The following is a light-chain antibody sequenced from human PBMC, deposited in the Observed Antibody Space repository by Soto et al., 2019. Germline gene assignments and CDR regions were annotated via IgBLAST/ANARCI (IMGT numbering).Light chain of an antibody. Sequence: DIQMTQSPSTLSASVGDIVTITCRASQSISTWLAWYQQKPGKAPKLLIYKTSTLESGVPSRFSGSGSGTEFTLTISSLQPDDVATYYCQHYNTYSQTFGQGTKVDIK. J-gene: IGKJ1*01. CDR3: QHYNTYSQT. V-gene: IGKV1-5*03. CDR2: KTS. CDR1: QSISTW.